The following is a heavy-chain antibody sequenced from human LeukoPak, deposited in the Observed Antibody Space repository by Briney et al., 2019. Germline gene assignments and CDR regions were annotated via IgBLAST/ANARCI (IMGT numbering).Heavy chain of an antibody. CDR1: GYTFTSYY. CDR3: ARNPRIAAALDY. CDR2: INPSGGST. D-gene: IGHD6-13*01. J-gene: IGHJ4*02. Sequence: GASVKVSCKASGYTFTSYYMHWVRQAPGQGLEWMGIINPSGGSTGYAQKFQGRVTMTRDTSTSTVYMELSSLRSEDTAVYYCARNPRIAAALDYWGQGTLVTVSS. V-gene: IGHV1-46*01.